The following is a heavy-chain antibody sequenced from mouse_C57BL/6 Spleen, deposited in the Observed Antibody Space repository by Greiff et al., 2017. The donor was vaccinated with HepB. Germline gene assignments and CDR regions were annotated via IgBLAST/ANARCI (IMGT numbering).Heavy chain of an antibody. V-gene: IGHV1-42*01. CDR3: ERSTTVVATEDY. CDR2: INPSTGGT. J-gene: IGHJ2*01. Sequence: VQLKESGPELVKPGASVKISCKASGYSFTGYYMNWVKQNPEKSLEWIGEINPSTGGTTYNQKFKAKATLTVDKSSSTAYMQLKRLTSEDSAVYYWERSTTVVATEDYWGDGTTLTISS. CDR1: GYSFTGYY. D-gene: IGHD1-1*01.